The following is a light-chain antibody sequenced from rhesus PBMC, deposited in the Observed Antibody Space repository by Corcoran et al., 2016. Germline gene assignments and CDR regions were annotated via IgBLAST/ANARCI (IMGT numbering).Light chain of an antibody. Sequence: EIVMTQSPATLALSPGERATLSCRASQSVSSYLAWYQQKPGQAPRLLIYGASSRATGIPDRFSGSGSGTEFTLTISSLEPEDVGVYFCLQSSNWPRTFGQGTKVEI. CDR3: LQSSNWPRT. V-gene: IGKV3-24*04. CDR1: QSVSSY. J-gene: IGKJ1*01. CDR2: GAS.